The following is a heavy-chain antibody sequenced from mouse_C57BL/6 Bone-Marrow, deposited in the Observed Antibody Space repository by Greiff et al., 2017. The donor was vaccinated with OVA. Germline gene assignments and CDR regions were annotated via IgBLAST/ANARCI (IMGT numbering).Heavy chain of an antibody. J-gene: IGHJ2*01. CDR2: INYDGSST. Sequence: EVNLMESEGGLVQPGSSMKLSCTASGFTFSDYYMAWVRQVPEKGLEWVANINYDGSSTYYLDSLKSRFIISRDNAKNILYLQMSSLKSEDTATYYCARDGYFDYWGQGTTLTVSS. CDR1: GFTFSDYY. CDR3: ARDGYFDY. V-gene: IGHV5-16*01.